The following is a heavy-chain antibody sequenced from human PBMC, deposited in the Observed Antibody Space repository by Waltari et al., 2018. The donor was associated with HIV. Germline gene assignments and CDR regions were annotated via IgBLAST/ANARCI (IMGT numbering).Heavy chain of an antibody. D-gene: IGHD3-9*01. CDR3: ARLDILTGFPQYFFDS. CDR2: FHSRGST. Sequence: QLQLQESGPGLVKSSETLSLSCTVSGDSISNINYYWAWNRQPPGKGVVWIWNFHSRGSTYYRPSLKSRVTISVDTSKNQFSLKLSSVTAADTAVYYCARLDILTGFPQYFFDSWGQGTLVTVSS. V-gene: IGHV4-39*01. J-gene: IGHJ4*02. CDR1: GDSISNINYY.